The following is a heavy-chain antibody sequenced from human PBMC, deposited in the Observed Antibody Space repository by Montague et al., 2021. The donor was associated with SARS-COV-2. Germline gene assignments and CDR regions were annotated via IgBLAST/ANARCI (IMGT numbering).Heavy chain of an antibody. J-gene: IGHJ4*02. Sequence: SETLSLTCTVSGGSISSSSYYWGWIRQPPGKGLEWIGGIFYSGSTDYNPSLKSRVTISVDTSKNQFSLKLNSVTAADTALYYCARREYSYGWGDWGQGTLVTVSS. CDR1: GGSISSSSYY. CDR2: IFYSGST. D-gene: IGHD5-18*01. V-gene: IGHV4-39*01. CDR3: ARREYSYGWGD.